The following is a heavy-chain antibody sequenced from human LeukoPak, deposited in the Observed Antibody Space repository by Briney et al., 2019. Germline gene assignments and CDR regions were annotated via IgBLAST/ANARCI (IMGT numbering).Heavy chain of an antibody. J-gene: IGHJ4*02. CDR1: GFTFSSYG. D-gene: IGHD3-10*01. CDR3: AKSRITMVRGVGDY. Sequence: SGGSLRLSCAASGFTFSSYGMSWVRQAPGKGLEWVSAISGSGGSTYYADSVKGRFTISRDNSKNTLYLQMNSLRAEDTAVYYCAKSRITMVRGVGDYWGQGTLVTVSS. V-gene: IGHV3-23*01. CDR2: ISGSGGST.